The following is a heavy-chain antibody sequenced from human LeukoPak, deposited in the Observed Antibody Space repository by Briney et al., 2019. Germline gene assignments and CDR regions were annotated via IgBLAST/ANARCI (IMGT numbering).Heavy chain of an antibody. CDR2: ISYDGSNK. Sequence: GGSLRLSYAASGFTFSSYAMHWVRQAPGKGLEWVAVISYDGSNKYYADSVKGRFTISRDNSKNTLYLQMNSLRAEDTAVYYCARNSYYYDSSGYSHFDYWGQGTLVTVSS. CDR3: ARNSYYYDSSGYSHFDY. V-gene: IGHV3-30*04. CDR1: GFTFSSYA. J-gene: IGHJ4*02. D-gene: IGHD3-22*01.